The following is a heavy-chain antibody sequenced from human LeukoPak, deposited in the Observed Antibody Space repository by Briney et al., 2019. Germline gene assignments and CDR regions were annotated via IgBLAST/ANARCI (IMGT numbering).Heavy chain of an antibody. CDR1: GYTFTGYG. CDR2: ISAYNGNT. CDR3: ARFTYYDFWSGYPSYGMDV. Sequence: ASVKVSCKASGYTFTGYGISWVRQAPGQGLEWMGWISAYNGNTNYAQKLQGRVTMTTDTSTSTAYMELRSLRSDDTAVYYCARFTYYDFWSGYPSYGMDVWGQGTTVTVSS. D-gene: IGHD3-3*01. J-gene: IGHJ6*02. V-gene: IGHV1-18*01.